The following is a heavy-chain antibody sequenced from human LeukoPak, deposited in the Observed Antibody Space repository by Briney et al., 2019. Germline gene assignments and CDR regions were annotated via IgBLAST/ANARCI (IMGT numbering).Heavy chain of an antibody. CDR1: GFTFSSYS. CDR2: ISGSSSYI. V-gene: IGHV3-21*01. D-gene: IGHD3-22*01. CDR3: ARASEDYYDSSGYGNFDY. J-gene: IGHJ4*02. Sequence: PGGSLRLSCAASGFTFSSYSMNWVRQAPGKGLEWVSSISGSSSYIYYADSVKGRFTISRDNAKNSLYLQMNSLRAEDTAVYYCARASEDYYDSSGYGNFDYWGQGTLVTVSS.